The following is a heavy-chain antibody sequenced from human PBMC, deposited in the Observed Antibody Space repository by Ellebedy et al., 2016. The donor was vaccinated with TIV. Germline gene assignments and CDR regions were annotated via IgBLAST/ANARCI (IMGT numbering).Heavy chain of an antibody. Sequence: PGGSLRLSCAASGFTFSSYDMHWVRQAPGKGLEWVAVIWYDGSNKYYADSVKGRFTISRDNSKNTLYLQMNSLRAEDTAVYYCARHAVGEGATLEYWGQGTLVTDSS. CDR3: ARHAVGEGATLEY. V-gene: IGHV3-33*01. D-gene: IGHD1-26*01. CDR2: IWYDGSNK. J-gene: IGHJ4*02. CDR1: GFTFSSYD.